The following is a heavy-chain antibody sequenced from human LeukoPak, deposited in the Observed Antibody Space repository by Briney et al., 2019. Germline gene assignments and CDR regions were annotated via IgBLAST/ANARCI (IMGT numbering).Heavy chain of an antibody. CDR1: GFTFSSYS. CDR2: ITASGTAM. V-gene: IGHV3-48*02. J-gene: IGHJ4*02. Sequence: GGSLRLSCAASGFTFSSYSMNWVRQAPGKGLEWVSHITASGTAMFYADSVKGRFTISRDNAKNSLYLQMNSLRDEDTAVYYCASSGSYRSDYWGQGTLVTVSS. D-gene: IGHD1-26*01. CDR3: ASSGSYRSDY.